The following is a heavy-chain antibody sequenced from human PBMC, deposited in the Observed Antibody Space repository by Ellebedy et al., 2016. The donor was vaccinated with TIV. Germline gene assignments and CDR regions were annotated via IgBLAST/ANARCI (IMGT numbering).Heavy chain of an antibody. CDR3: ARNYYGSGSHALFDP. CDR2: IIPIFGTA. J-gene: IGHJ5*02. V-gene: IGHV1-69*13. CDR1: GGTFSSYA. Sequence: SVKVSXKASGGTFSSYAISWVRQAPGQGLEWMGGIIPIFGTANYAQKFQGRVTITADESTSTAYMELSSLRSEDTAVYYCARNYYGSGSHALFDPWGQGTLVTVSS. D-gene: IGHD3-10*01.